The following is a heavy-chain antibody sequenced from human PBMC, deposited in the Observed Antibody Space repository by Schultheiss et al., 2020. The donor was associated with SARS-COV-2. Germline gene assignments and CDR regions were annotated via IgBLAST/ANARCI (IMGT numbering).Heavy chain of an antibody. V-gene: IGHV3-64*04. J-gene: IGHJ6*02. CDR3: TKGARVPGYYFGMDV. D-gene: IGHD1-14*01. CDR2: ISSNGGST. CDR1: GFTFSSYW. Sequence: GGSLRLSCAASGFTFSSYWMSWVRQAPGKGLEYVSAISSNGGSTYYADSVKGRFTISRDKSKNSLYLQMDSLRAEDTAVYYCTKGARVPGYYFGMDVWGHGTTVTVSS.